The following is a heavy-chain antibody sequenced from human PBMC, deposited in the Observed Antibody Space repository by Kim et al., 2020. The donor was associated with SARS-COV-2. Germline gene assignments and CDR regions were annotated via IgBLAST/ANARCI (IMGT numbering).Heavy chain of an antibody. CDR3: ARETTGYGELPD. Sequence: SETLSLTCSVSGDSIGSFYWSWIRQTPGKGLEWIGYDYHSGTANFSPSFNSRVTLSVDMAKNQFSLTLRSVTAADTAFYYCARETTGYGELPDWGQGILVIVSS. V-gene: IGHV4-59*01. CDR1: GDSIGSFY. D-gene: IGHD3-10*01. CDR2: DYHSGTA. J-gene: IGHJ4*02.